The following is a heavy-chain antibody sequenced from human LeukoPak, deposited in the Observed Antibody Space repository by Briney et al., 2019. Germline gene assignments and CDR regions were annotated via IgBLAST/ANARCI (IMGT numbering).Heavy chain of an antibody. J-gene: IGHJ4*02. D-gene: IGHD7-27*01. CDR2: ITGSGGNT. CDR3: AKTGQFDY. V-gene: IGHV3-23*01. Sequence: SGGSLRLSCVASGFTFSSYAMSWVRQAPGKGLEWVSTITGSGGNTFYANPVKGRFAVSRDNSKNTLYLQMNSLRAEDTAVYYCAKTGQFDYWGRGTLVTVSS. CDR1: GFTFSSYA.